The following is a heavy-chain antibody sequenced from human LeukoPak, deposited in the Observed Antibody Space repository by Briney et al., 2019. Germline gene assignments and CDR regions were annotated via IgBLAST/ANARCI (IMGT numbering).Heavy chain of an antibody. CDR2: ISGSGGST. CDR3: AKARDSSGYYADAFDI. V-gene: IGHV3-23*01. CDR1: GFTFSSYG. Sequence: GGSLRLSCAASGFTFSSYGISWVRQAPGKGLEWVSVISGSGGSTYYADSVKGRFTISRDNSKNTLYLQMSSLRVEDTAVYYRAKARDSSGYYADAFDIWGQGTMVTVSS. J-gene: IGHJ3*02. D-gene: IGHD3-22*01.